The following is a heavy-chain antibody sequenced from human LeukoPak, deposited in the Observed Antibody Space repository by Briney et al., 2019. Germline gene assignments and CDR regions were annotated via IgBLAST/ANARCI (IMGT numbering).Heavy chain of an antibody. CDR3: VTQQVAPP. D-gene: IGHD5-12*01. J-gene: IGHJ5*02. CDR1: GFTFSNYC. V-gene: IGHV3-7*01. CDR2: IKEDGSIE. Sequence: GGSLRLSCAASGFTFSNYCMSWVCQAPGKGLELVANIKEDGSIEDYVDSVKGRFTVSRDNAKNSLYLQMNSLRAEDTAVYYCVTQQVAPPWGQGTLVTVSS.